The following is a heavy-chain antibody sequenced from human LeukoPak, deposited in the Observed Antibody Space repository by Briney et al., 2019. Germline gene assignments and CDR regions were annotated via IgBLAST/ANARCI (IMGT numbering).Heavy chain of an antibody. V-gene: IGHV3-74*01. CDR2: ISGDGSVT. Sequence: PGGSLRLSCTASGFTLRNYWMHWVRQVPGKRLAWVSRISGDGSVTNYADSVQGRLTISRDNAKNILYLQINNLRSEDTAVYYCARYSSSSGGASYYLDYWGHGTLVTVSS. CDR1: GFTLRNYW. D-gene: IGHD6-6*01. J-gene: IGHJ4*01. CDR3: ARYSSSSGGASYYLDY.